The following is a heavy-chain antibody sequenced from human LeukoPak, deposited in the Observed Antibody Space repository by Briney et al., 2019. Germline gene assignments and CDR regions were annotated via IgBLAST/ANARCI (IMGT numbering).Heavy chain of an antibody. CDR2: ISGDGSST. J-gene: IGHJ4*02. Sequence: GGSLRLSCAASGFTFSSYWMHWVRQTPGKGLVWVSRISGDGSSTTYAESVKDRFTISRDNAKNTLYLQMNTLRAEGTAVYYCARELPFDYWGQGTLVTVSS. CDR3: ARELPFDY. CDR1: GFTFSSYW. V-gene: IGHV3-74*01.